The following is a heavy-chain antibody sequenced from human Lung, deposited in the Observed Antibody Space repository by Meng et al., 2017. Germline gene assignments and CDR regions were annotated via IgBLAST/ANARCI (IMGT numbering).Heavy chain of an antibody. CDR3: ARGPTTMAHDFDY. CDR2: INHSGST. D-gene: IGHD4-11*01. Sequence: QVQLQAWGAGLLEPSGTLPLTGVVSGVSFSDYYWSWIRQPPGKGLEWIGEINHSGSTNYNPSLESRAILSVDTSQNNLSLKLRSVTAADSAVYYCARGPTTMAHDFDYWGQGTLVTVSS. V-gene: IGHV4-34*01. J-gene: IGHJ4*02. CDR1: GVSFSDYY.